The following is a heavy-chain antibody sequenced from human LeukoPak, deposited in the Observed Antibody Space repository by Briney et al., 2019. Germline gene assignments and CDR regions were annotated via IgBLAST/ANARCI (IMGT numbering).Heavy chain of an antibody. CDR2: IWYDGSNK. V-gene: IGHV3-33*01. J-gene: IGHJ4*02. D-gene: IGHD3-22*01. CDR3: ARLLYYYDSSIYQRYFDY. Sequence: GGSLRLSCAASGFTFSSYGMHWVRQAPGKGLEWVAVIWYDGSNKYYGDSVKGRFTISRDNSKNTLYLQMNSLRPEDTAVYYCARLLYYYDSSIYQRYFDYWGQGTLVTVSS. CDR1: GFTFSSYG.